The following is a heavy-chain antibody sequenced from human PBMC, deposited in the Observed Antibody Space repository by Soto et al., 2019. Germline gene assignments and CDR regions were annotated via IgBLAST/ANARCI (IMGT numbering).Heavy chain of an antibody. J-gene: IGHJ4*02. CDR1: GASLSRRY. Sequence: QLQRSGPGLLKSSKTRSLTGTASGASLSRRYWSWVRQPPGKGLEWIGHIYNGESTNYNPSLKSRVTISVDTSKNQVSLNLGSVTAADTAVYYCAQTHGWPGFDFWGQGILVTVSS. CDR3: AQTHGWPGFDF. D-gene: IGHD6-19*01. V-gene: IGHV4-59*01. CDR2: IYNGEST.